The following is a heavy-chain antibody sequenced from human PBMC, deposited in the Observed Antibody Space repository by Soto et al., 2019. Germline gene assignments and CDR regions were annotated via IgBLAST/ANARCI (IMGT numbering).Heavy chain of an antibody. Sequence: QVQLQESGPGLVKPSETLSLTCTVPGGSVSIGTYYWSWIRQPPGKGLEWIGFIHYSGSTNYNPSLKSRVTMSVDTSKNQFSLKLTSVNAADTAVYYGTRGGDAYKNGHWGRGTLVTVSS. CDR1: GGSVSIGTYY. J-gene: IGHJ4*02. D-gene: IGHD2-21*01. CDR2: IHYSGST. CDR3: TRGGDAYKNGH. V-gene: IGHV4-61*01.